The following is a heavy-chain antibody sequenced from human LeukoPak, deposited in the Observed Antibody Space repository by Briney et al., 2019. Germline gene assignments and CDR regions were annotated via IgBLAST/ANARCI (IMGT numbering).Heavy chain of an antibody. J-gene: IGHJ4*02. CDR2: IDPSDSYT. Sequence: GESLKISCKDSGYTFTNYWISWVRQMPGKGLEWMGRIDPSDSYTNYSPSFQGHVTMSIDKSISTAHLQWSSLKASDTAMYYCARHGGAPDYWGQGTLVTVSS. CDR3: ARHGGAPDY. CDR1: GYTFTNYW. D-gene: IGHD2-15*01. V-gene: IGHV5-10-1*01.